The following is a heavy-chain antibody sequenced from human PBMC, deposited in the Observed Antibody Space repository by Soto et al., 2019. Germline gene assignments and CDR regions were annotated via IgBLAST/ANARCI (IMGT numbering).Heavy chain of an antibody. J-gene: IGHJ5*02. V-gene: IGHV3-73*01. CDR2: IRSKANSYAT. CDR1: GFTFSGSA. D-gene: IGHD3-3*01. Sequence: GGSLRLSCAASGFTFSGSAMHWVRQASGKGLEWVGRIRSKANSYATAYAASVKGRFTISRDDSKNTAYLQMNSLKTEDTAVYYCTRHREYYDFWSGYYTRRSGKEDWFDPWGQGTLVTVSS. CDR3: TRHREYYDFWSGYYTRRSGKEDWFDP.